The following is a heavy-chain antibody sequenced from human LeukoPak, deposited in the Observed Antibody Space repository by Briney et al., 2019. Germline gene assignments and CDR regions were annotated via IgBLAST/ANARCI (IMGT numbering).Heavy chain of an antibody. Sequence: ASVKVSYKASGYTFTGYYMHWVRQAPGLGLEWMGWINPNSGGTNYAQKLQGRVTMTRDTSISTAYMELSRLRSDDTAVYYCARGVLWQQGSRYFDYWGQGTLVTVSS. J-gene: IGHJ4*02. D-gene: IGHD3-10*01. CDR2: INPNSGGT. CDR3: ARGVLWQQGSRYFDY. V-gene: IGHV1-2*02. CDR1: GYTFTGYY.